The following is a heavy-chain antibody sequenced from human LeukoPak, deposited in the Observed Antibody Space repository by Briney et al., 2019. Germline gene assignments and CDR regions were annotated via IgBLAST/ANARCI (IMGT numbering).Heavy chain of an antibody. D-gene: IGHD6-19*01. CDR1: GGTFSSYA. V-gene: IGHV1-69*13. Sequence: SVKVSCKASGGTFSSYAISWVRQAPGQGLEWMGGIIPIFGTANYAQKFQGRVTITADESTSTAYMELSSLRSEDTAVYYCARDNPIAVAGTLDYWGQGTLVTVSS. CDR3: ARDNPIAVAGTLDY. CDR2: IIPIFGTA. J-gene: IGHJ4*02.